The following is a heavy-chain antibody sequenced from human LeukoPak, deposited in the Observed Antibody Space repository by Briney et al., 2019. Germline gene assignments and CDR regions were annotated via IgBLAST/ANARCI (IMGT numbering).Heavy chain of an antibody. Sequence: GGSLRLSCAASAFTFSSYSMNWVRQAQGKGLEWASYISSSSSTIYYADSVKGGFTISRDNAKNSLYLQMNSLRDEDTAVYYCARDLGIYYDSSLDYWGQGTLVTVSS. V-gene: IGHV3-48*02. CDR2: ISSSSSTI. J-gene: IGHJ4*02. CDR3: ARDLGIYYDSSLDY. CDR1: AFTFSSYS. D-gene: IGHD3-22*01.